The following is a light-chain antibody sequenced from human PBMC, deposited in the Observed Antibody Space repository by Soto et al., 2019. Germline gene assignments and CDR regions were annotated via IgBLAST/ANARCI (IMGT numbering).Light chain of an antibody. J-gene: IGLJ1*01. CDR3: TSFTSSSTYV. V-gene: IGLV2-14*01. CDR2: DVS. CDR1: SSDIGSYNY. Sequence: QSALTQPASVSGSPGQSITISCTGTSSDIGSYNYVSWYQQHPGKAPTLMIYDVSNRPSGVSNRFSGSKSGNTASLSISGLQAEDEADYYCTSFTSSSTYVFGAGTKLTVL.